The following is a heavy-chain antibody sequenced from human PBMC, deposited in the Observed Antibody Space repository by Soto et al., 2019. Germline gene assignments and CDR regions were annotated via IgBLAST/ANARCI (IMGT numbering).Heavy chain of an antibody. CDR1: GGSISSGGYS. CDR3: ARWTTTYYDILTGYYTGNWFDP. CDR2: IYHSGST. D-gene: IGHD3-9*01. J-gene: IGHJ5*02. Sequence: PSETLSLTCAVSGGSISSGGYSWSWIRQQPGKGLEWIGYIYHSGSTYYNPSLKSRVTISVDRSKNQFSLKMSSVTVADTAVDYCARWTTTYYDILTGYYTGNWFDPWGQGTLVTVSS. V-gene: IGHV4-30-2*01.